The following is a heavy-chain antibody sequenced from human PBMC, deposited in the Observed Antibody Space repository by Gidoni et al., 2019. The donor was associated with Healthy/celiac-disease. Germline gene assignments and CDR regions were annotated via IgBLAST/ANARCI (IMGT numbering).Heavy chain of an antibody. Sequence: EVQLVQSGAEVKKPGESLKISCKGSGYSFTRYGIVWVRQMPGKGLEWMGIIYTGDSDTRDSRSFQGQVTISDDKSISTAYLQWSSLKAAETAMYYCARQGGTAGFDRWGQGTLVTVSS. CDR3: ARQGGTAGFDR. CDR2: IYTGDSDT. D-gene: IGHD1-1*01. J-gene: IGHJ4*02. CDR1: GYSFTRYG. V-gene: IGHV5-51*01.